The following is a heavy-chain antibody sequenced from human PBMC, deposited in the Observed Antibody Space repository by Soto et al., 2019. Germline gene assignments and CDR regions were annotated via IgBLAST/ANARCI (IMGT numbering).Heavy chain of an antibody. V-gene: IGHV1-46*01. CDR2: INPSGGST. CDR3: ARDLMITTTITVISYYYYGMDV. CDR1: GYTFTSYY. J-gene: IGHJ6*02. Sequence: ASVKVSCKASGYTFTSYYMHWVRQAPGQGLEWMGIINPSGGSTSYAQKFQGRVTMTRDTSTSTVYMELSSLRSEHTAVYYCARDLMITTTITVISYYYYGMDVWGPGTPLTVSS. D-gene: IGHD4-4*01.